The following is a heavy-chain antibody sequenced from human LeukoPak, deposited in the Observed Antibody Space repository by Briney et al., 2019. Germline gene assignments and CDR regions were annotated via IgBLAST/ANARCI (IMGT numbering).Heavy chain of an antibody. CDR3: ARRLKSSYGNPFDY. Sequence: GASVKVSCKASGYSFTTYATHWVRQAPGQRLEWMGWINPDKGDTQYSQNFQGRITVTRDTSASTTYMELSSLVSEDTAVYYCARRLKSSYGNPFDYWGQGTLVTVSS. D-gene: IGHD4-17*01. CDR1: GYSFTTYA. CDR2: INPDKGDT. V-gene: IGHV1-3*01. J-gene: IGHJ4*02.